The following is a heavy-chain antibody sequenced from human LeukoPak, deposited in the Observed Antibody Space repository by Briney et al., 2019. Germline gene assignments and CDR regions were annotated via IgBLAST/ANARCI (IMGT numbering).Heavy chain of an antibody. CDR1: GFTFSSYA. V-gene: IGHV3-23*01. J-gene: IGHJ4*02. CDR3: AKGDVRFLERLLCNY. D-gene: IGHD3-3*01. CDR2: ISGSGGST. Sequence: GGSLRLSCAASGFTFSSYAMSWVRQAPGKGLEWVSAISGSGGSTYYADSVKGRFTISRDNSKNTLYLQMNSLRAEDTAVYYCAKGDVRFLERLLCNYWGQGTLVTVSS.